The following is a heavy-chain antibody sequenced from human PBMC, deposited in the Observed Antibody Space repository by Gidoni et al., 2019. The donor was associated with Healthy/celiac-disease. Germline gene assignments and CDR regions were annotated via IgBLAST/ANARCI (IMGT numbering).Heavy chain of an antibody. CDR3: ARQTESSLPY. J-gene: IGHJ4*02. V-gene: IGHV4-39*01. Sequence: QLQLQESGPGLVKPSETLSLTCTVSGGSISSSSYYWGWNRQPPGKGLEWIGSIYYSGSTYYNPSLKSRVTISVDTSKNQFSLKLSSVTAADTAVYYCARQTESSLPYWGQGTLVTVSS. D-gene: IGHD6-19*01. CDR1: GGSISSSSYY. CDR2: IYYSGST.